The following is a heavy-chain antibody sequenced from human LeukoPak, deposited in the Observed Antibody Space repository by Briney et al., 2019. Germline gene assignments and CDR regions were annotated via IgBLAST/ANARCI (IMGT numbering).Heavy chain of an antibody. V-gene: IGHV3-20*04. CDR1: GFTFDDYG. Sequence: GGSLRLSCAVSGFTFDDYGMSWVRQAPGKGLEWVSGINWNGGSTGYADSVKGRFTISRHNAKNSLYLQMNSLRAEDTAVYYCASQRWLQSSFDYWGQGTLVTVSS. CDR2: INWNGGST. D-gene: IGHD5-24*01. CDR3: ASQRWLQSSFDY. J-gene: IGHJ4*02.